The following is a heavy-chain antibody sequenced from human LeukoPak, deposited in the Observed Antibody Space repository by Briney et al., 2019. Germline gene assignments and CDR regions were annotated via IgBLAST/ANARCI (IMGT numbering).Heavy chain of an antibody. CDR1: DGSISSYY. Sequence: SETLSLTCTVSDGSISSYYWSWIRHPPGKGLEWIGYIYYSGTNYNPSLKSRVIISVDTSKNQFSLILSSVTAADTAVYYCARMSLRGGGFDYWGQGTLVTVSS. J-gene: IGHJ4*02. CDR3: ARMSLRGGGFDY. V-gene: IGHV4-59*08. D-gene: IGHD3-16*01. CDR2: IYYSGT.